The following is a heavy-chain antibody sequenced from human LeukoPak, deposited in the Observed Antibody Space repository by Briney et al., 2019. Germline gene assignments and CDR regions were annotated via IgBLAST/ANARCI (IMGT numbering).Heavy chain of an antibody. Sequence: PGGSLRLSCAASGFTFSSYAMSWVRQAQGKGLEWVSAISGSGGSIYYADSVKGRFTISRDNSKNTLYLQMNSLRAEDTAVYYCADPVLLSDYWGQGTLVTVSS. J-gene: IGHJ4*02. V-gene: IGHV3-23*01. CDR1: GFTFSSYA. D-gene: IGHD3-10*01. CDR2: ISGSGGSI. CDR3: ADPVLLSDY.